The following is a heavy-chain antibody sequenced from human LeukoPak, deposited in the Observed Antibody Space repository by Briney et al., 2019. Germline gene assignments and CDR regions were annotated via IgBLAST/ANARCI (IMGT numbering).Heavy chain of an antibody. CDR3: AILSTYSSGWDPDY. D-gene: IGHD6-19*01. CDR2: ISAYNGNT. CDR1: GYTFTSYG. V-gene: IGHV1-18*01. J-gene: IGHJ4*02. Sequence: ASVKVSCKASGYTFTSYGISWVRQAPGQGLEWMGWISAYNGNTNYAQKLQGRVTMTTDTSTSTAYMELRSLRSDDTAVYYCAILSTYSSGWDPDYWGQGTLVTVSS.